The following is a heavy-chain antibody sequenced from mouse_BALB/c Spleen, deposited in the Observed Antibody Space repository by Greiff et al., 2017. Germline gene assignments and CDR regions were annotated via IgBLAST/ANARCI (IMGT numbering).Heavy chain of an antibody. Sequence: EVMLVESGGGLVQPGGSLRLSCATSGFTFSDFYMEWVRQPPGKRLEWIAASRNKANDYTTEYSASVKGRFIVSRDTSQSILYLQMNALRAEDTAIYYCARDANDGSSYPAWFAYWGQGTLVTVSA. CDR1: GFTFSDFY. D-gene: IGHD1-1*01. CDR2: SRNKANDYTT. CDR3: ARDANDGSSYPAWFAY. J-gene: IGHJ3*01. V-gene: IGHV7-1*02.